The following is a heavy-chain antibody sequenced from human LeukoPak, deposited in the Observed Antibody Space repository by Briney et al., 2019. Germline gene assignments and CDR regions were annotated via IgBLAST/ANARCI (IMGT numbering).Heavy chain of an antibody. J-gene: IGHJ6*03. D-gene: IGHD4-23*01. Sequence: GGSLRLSCAASGFTFSSYAMSWVRQAPGKGLEWVSSISSSSSYIYYADSVKGRFTISRDNAKNSLYLQMNSLRAEDTAVYYCARGGGNSRNYYMDVWGKGTTVTVSS. V-gene: IGHV3-21*01. CDR2: ISSSSSYI. CDR1: GFTFSSYA. CDR3: ARGGGNSRNYYMDV.